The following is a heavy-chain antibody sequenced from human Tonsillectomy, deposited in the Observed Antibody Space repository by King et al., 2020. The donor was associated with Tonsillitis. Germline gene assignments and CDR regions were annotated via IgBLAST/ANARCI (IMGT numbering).Heavy chain of an antibody. Sequence: QLQESGPGLVKPSETLSLTCTVSGASISSNYWSWMRQPPGKGLEWIGYISDSDNTNYNPSLKSRVTISVDTSKNQFSLKLNSATPADTAIYYCARGGGWLVFDYWGQGTLVRVSS. CDR2: ISDSDNT. D-gene: IGHD6-19*01. J-gene: IGHJ4*02. V-gene: IGHV4-59*01. CDR3: ARGGGWLVFDY. CDR1: GASISSNY.